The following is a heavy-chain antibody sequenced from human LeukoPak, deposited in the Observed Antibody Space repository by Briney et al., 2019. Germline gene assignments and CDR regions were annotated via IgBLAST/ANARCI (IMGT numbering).Heavy chain of an antibody. CDR3: ARFYPHYDFWSGLPYYMDV. CDR1: GYSFTSYW. CDR2: IYPGDSDT. V-gene: IGHV5-51*01. J-gene: IGHJ6*03. Sequence: KNGESLKISCKGSGYSFTSYWIGWVRQMPGKGLEWMGIIYPGDSDTRYSPSFQGQVTISADKSISTAYLQWSSLKASDTAMYYCARFYPHYDFWSGLPYYMDVWGKGTTVTVSS. D-gene: IGHD3-3*01.